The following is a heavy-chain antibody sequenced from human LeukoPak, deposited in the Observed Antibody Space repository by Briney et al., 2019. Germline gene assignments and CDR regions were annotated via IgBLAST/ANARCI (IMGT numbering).Heavy chain of an antibody. CDR2: MNPNNGKT. CDR1: AYSFTNYD. Sequence: ASVKVSCKASAYSFTNYDINWVRQASGRGLEWMGWMNPNNGKTGYAQKFQGRVTMTRDTSTSTAYMELRGLISEDTAVYYCVRDGEGVAISVNYWFDPWGQGTLVTVSS. CDR3: VRDGEGVAISVNYWFDP. J-gene: IGHJ5*02. D-gene: IGHD3-10*01. V-gene: IGHV1-8*02.